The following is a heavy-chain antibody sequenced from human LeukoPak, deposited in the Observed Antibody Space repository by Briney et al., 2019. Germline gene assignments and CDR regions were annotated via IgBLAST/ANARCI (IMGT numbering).Heavy chain of an antibody. CDR3: ATQLGDSSGWYLVPPDY. J-gene: IGHJ4*02. CDR1: GSIFISHW. D-gene: IGHD6-19*01. V-gene: IGHV5-51*01. Sequence: GEPLQISCKASGSIFISHWIGWVRQRPGQGLEFTGIIYPYDSDTTYSPSLQGQVTISANKSISTPSLQWSSLKASDTAMYYCATQLGDSSGWYLVPPDYWGQGTLVTVSS. CDR2: IYPYDSDT.